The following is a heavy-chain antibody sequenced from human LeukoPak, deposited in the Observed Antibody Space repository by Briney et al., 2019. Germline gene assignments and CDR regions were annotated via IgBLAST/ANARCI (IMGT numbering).Heavy chain of an antibody. V-gene: IGHV3-74*01. CDR1: VFTFSTYC. J-gene: IGHJ4*02. Sequence: PGRSLRLSCAASVFTFSTYCMHWVRKAPGKVLLWVSRINGDATSTRYADSVKGRFTISRDNAKNTLYLQVNSLRVEDTAVYYCARELVVRAGDYFDNWGQGTPVTVSS. CDR2: INGDATST. D-gene: IGHD2-2*01. CDR3: ARELVVRAGDYFDN.